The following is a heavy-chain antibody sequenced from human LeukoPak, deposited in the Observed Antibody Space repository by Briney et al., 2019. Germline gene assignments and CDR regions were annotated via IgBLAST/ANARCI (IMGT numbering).Heavy chain of an antibody. CDR2: ISAYNGNT. J-gene: IGHJ4*02. CDR3: ARDKYYYGSGSYYRKTDFDY. CDR1: GYTLTSYG. D-gene: IGHD3-10*01. Sequence: ASVKVSCKASGYTLTSYGISWVRQAPGQGLEWMGWISAYNGNTNYAQKLQGRVTMTTDTSTSTAYMELRSLRSDDTAVYYCARDKYYYGSGSYYRKTDFDYWGQGTLVTVSS. V-gene: IGHV1-18*01.